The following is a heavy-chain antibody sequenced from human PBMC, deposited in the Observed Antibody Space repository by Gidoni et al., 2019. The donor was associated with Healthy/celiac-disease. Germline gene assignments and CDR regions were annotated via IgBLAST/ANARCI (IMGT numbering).Heavy chain of an antibody. CDR2: IYYSGS. V-gene: IGHV4-39*07. CDR1: GGSISSSSYY. CDR3: ARDRGSTMVRGVIIDY. J-gene: IGHJ4*02. D-gene: IGHD3-10*01. Sequence: QLQLQESGSGLVKPSETLSLTCTVSGGSISSSSYYWGWIRQPPGKGLEWIGSIYYSGSTISVDTSKNQFSLKLSSVTAADTAVYYCARDRGSTMVRGVIIDYWGQGTLVTVSS.